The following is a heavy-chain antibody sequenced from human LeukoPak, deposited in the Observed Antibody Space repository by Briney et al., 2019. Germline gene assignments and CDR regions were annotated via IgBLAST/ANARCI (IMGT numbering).Heavy chain of an antibody. V-gene: IGHV3-23*01. CDR2: ISGSGGST. CDR1: GFTFSSYA. D-gene: IGHD3-3*01. CDR3: AKGSTHYDFWSGYFGAPGYFDY. Sequence: GGSLRLSCAASGFTFSSYAMSWVRQAPGKGLEWVSAISGSGGSTYYADSVKGRFTISRDNSKNTLYLQMNSLRAEDTAVYYCAKGSTHYDFWSGYFGAPGYFDYWGQGTLVTVSS. J-gene: IGHJ4*02.